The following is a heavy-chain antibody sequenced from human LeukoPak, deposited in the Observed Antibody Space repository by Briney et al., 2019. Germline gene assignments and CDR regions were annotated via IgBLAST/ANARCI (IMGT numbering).Heavy chain of an antibody. CDR2: ISTTNSYI. Sequence: PGGSLRLSCAASGFTFSSYPLNWVRQAPGKGLEWVSSISTTNSYIYYADSVKGRFTISRDNAKNSLYLQMNSLRAEDTAVYYCTTDPGSGWYGDYYYYYMDVWGKGTTVTISS. J-gene: IGHJ6*03. V-gene: IGHV3-21*03. D-gene: IGHD6-19*01. CDR3: TTDPGSGWYGDYYYYYMDV. CDR1: GFTFSSYP.